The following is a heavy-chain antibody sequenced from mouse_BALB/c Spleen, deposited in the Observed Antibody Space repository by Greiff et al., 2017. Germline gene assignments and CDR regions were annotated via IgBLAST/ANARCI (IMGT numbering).Heavy chain of an antibody. V-gene: IGHV8-12*01. CDR1: GFSLSTSGMG. J-gene: IGHJ1*01. CDR3: ARMEVYEYVRYFDV. Sequence: QVTLKVSGPGILQPSQTLSLTCSFSGFSLSTSGMGVSWIRQPSGKGLEWLAHIYWDDDKRYNPSLKSRLTISKDTSRNQVFLKITSVDTADTATYYCARMEVYEYVRYFDVWGAGTTVTVSS. CDR2: IYWDDDK. D-gene: IGHD2-4*01.